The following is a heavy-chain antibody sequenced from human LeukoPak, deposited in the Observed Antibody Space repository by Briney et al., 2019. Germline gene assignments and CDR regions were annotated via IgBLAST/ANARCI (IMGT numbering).Heavy chain of an antibody. CDR2: ISGSGGST. V-gene: IGHV3-23*01. Sequence: GGCLRLSCAASEFTFSSYGMSWVRQAPGEGLEWVSSISGSGGSTQYADSVQGRFAISRDNSKNTLYLQMNSLRVEDTAMYFCARDPNGDYIGSFDMWGRGTMVSVSS. J-gene: IGHJ3*02. CDR3: ARDPNGDYIGSFDM. D-gene: IGHD4-17*01. CDR1: EFTFSSYG.